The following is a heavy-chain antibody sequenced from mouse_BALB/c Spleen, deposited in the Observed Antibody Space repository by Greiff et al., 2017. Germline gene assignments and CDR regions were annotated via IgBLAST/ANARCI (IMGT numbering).Heavy chain of an antibody. Sequence: VQLKQSGPGLVKPSQSLSLTCTVTGYSITSDYAWNWIRQFPGNKLEWMGYISYSGSTSYNPSLKSRISITRDTSKNQFFLQLNSVTTEDTATYYCARGGGNGVGWYFDVWGAGTTVTVSS. D-gene: IGHD2-1*01. CDR3: ARGGGNGVGWYFDV. CDR2: ISYSGST. V-gene: IGHV3-2*02. CDR1: GYSITSDYA. J-gene: IGHJ1*01.